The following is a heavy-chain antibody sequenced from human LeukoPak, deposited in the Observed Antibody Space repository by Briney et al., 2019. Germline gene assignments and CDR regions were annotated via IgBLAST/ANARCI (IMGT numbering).Heavy chain of an antibody. CDR1: GGXISSYS. J-gene: IGHJ4*02. D-gene: IGHD2-15*01. V-gene: IGHV4-59*01. Sequence: SETLSLTCTVSGGXISSYSWSWIRQPPGKGLEWIGYIYDSGSTNYNSSLKSRVTMSLDTSNNQISLKLSSATAADTAVYYCARGYCGGGTCYRTFFDYWGQGTLVTVSS. CDR2: IYDSGST. CDR3: ARGYCGGGTCYRTFFDY.